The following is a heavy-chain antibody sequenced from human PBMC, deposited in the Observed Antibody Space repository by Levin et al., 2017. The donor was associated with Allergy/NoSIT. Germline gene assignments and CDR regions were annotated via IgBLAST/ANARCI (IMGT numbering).Heavy chain of an antibody. CDR2: INWHSDTL. Sequence: PGGSLRLSCAASGFNFDDYAMHWVRQAPGKGLEWVSGINWHSDTLGYADSVKGRFTISRDNAKSSLYLQMNNLRAEDTALYFCAKEKIAYFYHGMDVWGQGTTVTVSS. CDR1: GFNFDDYA. CDR3: AKEKIAYFYHGMDV. J-gene: IGHJ6*02. V-gene: IGHV3-9*01.